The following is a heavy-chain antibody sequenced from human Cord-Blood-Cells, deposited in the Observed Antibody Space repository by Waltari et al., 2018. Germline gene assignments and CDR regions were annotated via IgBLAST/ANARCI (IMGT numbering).Heavy chain of an antibody. CDR3: ARQVWYGSGSYYNWFDP. CDR2: IYYSGIT. Sequence: QLQLQESGPGLVKPSETLSLTCTVSGGSISSSSYYWGWIRQPPGKGLEWIGSIYYSGITYYNPSPQSRVTIAVDTSKNQFALKLSSVTAADTAVYYCARQVWYGSGSYYNWFDPWGQGTLVTVSS. J-gene: IGHJ5*02. CDR1: GGSISSSSYY. D-gene: IGHD3-10*01. V-gene: IGHV4-39*01.